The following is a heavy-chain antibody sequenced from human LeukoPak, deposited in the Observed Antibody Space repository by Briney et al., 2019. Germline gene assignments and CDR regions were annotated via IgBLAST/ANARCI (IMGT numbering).Heavy chain of an antibody. D-gene: IGHD6-13*01. CDR1: GFTFDDYA. Sequence: PGGSLRLSCAASGFTFDDYAMHWVRQAPGRGLEWVSLISGDGGSTYYADSVKGRFTISRDNSKNSLYPQMNSLRTEDTALYYCAKDRGSSWSPTLDYWGQGTLVTVSS. J-gene: IGHJ4*02. V-gene: IGHV3-43*02. CDR2: ISGDGGST. CDR3: AKDRGSSWSPTLDY.